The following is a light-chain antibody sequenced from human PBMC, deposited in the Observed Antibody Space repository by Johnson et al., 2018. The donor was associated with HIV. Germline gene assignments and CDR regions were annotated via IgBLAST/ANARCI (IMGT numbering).Light chain of an antibody. Sequence: QSALTQPPSVSAAPGQKVIISCSGSSSNIGNNYVSWYQQLPGTAPKLLIYENNKRPSGIPDRFSGSKSGTSATLGITGLQTGDEADYYCAAWDDSLNGYVFGTGTKVTVL. V-gene: IGLV1-51*02. CDR1: SSNIGNNY. CDR2: ENN. CDR3: AAWDDSLNGYV. J-gene: IGLJ1*01.